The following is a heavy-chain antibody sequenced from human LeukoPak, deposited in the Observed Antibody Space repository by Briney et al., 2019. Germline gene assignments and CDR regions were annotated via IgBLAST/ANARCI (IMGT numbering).Heavy chain of an antibody. V-gene: IGHV4-39*01. Sequence: GSLRLSCAASGFTFSSYSLSWVRQAPGKGLEWIGSIYYSGSTYYNPSLKSRVTISVDTSKNQFSLRLNSVTAADTAVYYCARQFYDFWSGFDYWGQGTLLIVSS. J-gene: IGHJ4*02. CDR1: GFTFSSYS. D-gene: IGHD3-3*01. CDR2: IYYSGST. CDR3: ARQFYDFWSGFDY.